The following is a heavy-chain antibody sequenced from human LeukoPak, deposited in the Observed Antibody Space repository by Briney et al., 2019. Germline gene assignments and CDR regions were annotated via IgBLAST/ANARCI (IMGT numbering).Heavy chain of an antibody. CDR3: ARGSVDLDY. J-gene: IGHJ4*02. D-gene: IGHD3-9*01. Sequence: SETLSLTCAVYGGSFSTYYWSWIRQPPGKGLEWIGEINHSGSTNYNPSLKSRVTISGDTSKNQFSLKLSSVTAADTAVYYCARGSVDLDYWGQGTLVTVSS. CDR2: INHSGST. V-gene: IGHV4-34*01. CDR1: GGSFSTYY.